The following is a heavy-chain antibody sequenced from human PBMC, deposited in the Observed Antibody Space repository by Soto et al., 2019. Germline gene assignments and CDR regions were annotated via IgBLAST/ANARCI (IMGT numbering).Heavy chain of an antibody. CDR3: AKVPSVSYAADGFDS. D-gene: IGHD6-25*01. Sequence: XGSLRLSCAASGFTFSSYGIHWVRQAPGKGLEWVALISYDGSDKYYADSVKGRFTISRDNSKNTLYLQMNSLRAEDTAVYYCAKVPSVSYAADGFDSWGQGTLVTVSS. J-gene: IGHJ4*02. CDR2: ISYDGSDK. V-gene: IGHV3-30*18. CDR1: GFTFSSYG.